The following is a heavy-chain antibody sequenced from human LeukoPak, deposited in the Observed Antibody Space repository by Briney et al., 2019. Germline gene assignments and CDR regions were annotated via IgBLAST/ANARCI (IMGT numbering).Heavy chain of an antibody. V-gene: IGHV4-59*01. J-gene: IGHJ5*02. Sequence: PSETLSLTCTVSGGSISIYYWRWIRRPPGKGLEWIGYIYYSGSTNYHPSLKSRVTISVDTSKNQFSLKLSSVTAADTAVYYCARGADWFDPWGQGTLVTVSS. CDR3: ARGADWFDP. CDR2: IYYSGST. CDR1: GGSISIYY.